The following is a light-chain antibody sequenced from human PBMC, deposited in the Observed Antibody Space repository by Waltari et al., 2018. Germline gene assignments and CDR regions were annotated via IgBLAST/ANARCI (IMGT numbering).Light chain of an antibody. Sequence: DIQMTQSPPSVSASVGDRVIINCRASQDISRWLGWYQQKPGKAPKFLIYDASTLQSGGPARFSGSGSGTDFTLTISSLQPEDFATYYCQQGDRFPLTFGGGTKVDIK. V-gene: IGKV1-12*01. CDR2: DAS. J-gene: IGKJ4*01. CDR1: QDISRW. CDR3: QQGDRFPLT.